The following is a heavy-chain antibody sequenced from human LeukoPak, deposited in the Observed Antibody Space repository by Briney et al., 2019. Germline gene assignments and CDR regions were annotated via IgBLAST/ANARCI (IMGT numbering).Heavy chain of an antibody. Sequence: SETLSLTCTVSGGSISSYYWSWIRQPPGKGLEWIGYIYYSGSTNYNPSLKSRVTISVDTSKNQFSLKLSSVTAADTAVYYCARDGESDAFDIWGQGTMVTVSS. CDR3: ARDGESDAFDI. CDR2: IYYSGST. V-gene: IGHV4-59*01. D-gene: IGHD7-27*01. CDR1: GGSISSYY. J-gene: IGHJ3*02.